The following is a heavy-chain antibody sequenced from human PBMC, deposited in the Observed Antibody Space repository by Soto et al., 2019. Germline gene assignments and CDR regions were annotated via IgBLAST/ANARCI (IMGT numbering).Heavy chain of an antibody. Sequence: PSETLSLTCTVSGGSISSYYWSWIRQPPGKGLEWIGYIYYSGSTNYNPSLKSRVTISVDTSKNQFSLKLSSVTAADRAVFYCARWQRGAYYYYYGRDVWGQGTTVTVSS. D-gene: IGHD3-10*01. V-gene: IGHV4-59*01. J-gene: IGHJ6*02. CDR3: ARWQRGAYYYYYGRDV. CDR1: GGSISSYY. CDR2: IYYSGST.